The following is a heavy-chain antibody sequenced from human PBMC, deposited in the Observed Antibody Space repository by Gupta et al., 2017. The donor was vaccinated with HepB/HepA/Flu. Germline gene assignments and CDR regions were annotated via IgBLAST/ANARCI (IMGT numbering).Heavy chain of an antibody. J-gene: IGHJ4*02. CDR2: ISNDGSNT. CDR1: GFAFRRYG. V-gene: IGHV3-30*03. CDR3: AGGWEFTDY. D-gene: IGHD6-19*01. Sequence: QVQLVESGGGVVRPGRSLRLSCAASGFAFRRYGMHWVRQAPGEGLERVAVISNDGSNTYYADSVKGRFTISRDNSKNTLYLQMNSLRAEDTAVYYCAGGWEFTDYWGQGTLVTVSS.